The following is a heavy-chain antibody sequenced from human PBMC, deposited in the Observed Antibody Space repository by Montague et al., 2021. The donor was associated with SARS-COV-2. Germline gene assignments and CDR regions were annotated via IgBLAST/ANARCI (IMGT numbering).Heavy chain of an antibody. CDR2: INSDGSST. Sequence: SLRLSCAASGFSFSSYWTHWVRQAPGKGLVWVSRINSDGSSTSYADSVKGRFTISRDNAKNTLYLQMNSLRAEDTAVYYCVFLGGHFDYWGQGTLVTVSS. D-gene: IGHD3-16*01. CDR3: VFLGGHFDY. J-gene: IGHJ4*02. V-gene: IGHV3-74*01. CDR1: GFSFSSYW.